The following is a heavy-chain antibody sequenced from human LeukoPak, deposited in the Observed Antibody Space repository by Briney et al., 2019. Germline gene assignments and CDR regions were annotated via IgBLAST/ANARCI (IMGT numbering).Heavy chain of an antibody. D-gene: IGHD3-10*01. Sequence: GGSLRLSCAASGFIFSSYTMNWVRQAPGKGLEWVSSISGTTTTIYYADSVKGRFTISRDNAKKSLYLQINSLRAEDTAVYYCARGWAYYYGSGSWDYWGQGTLVTVSS. J-gene: IGHJ4*02. CDR3: ARGWAYYYGSGSWDY. V-gene: IGHV3-21*01. CDR1: GFIFSSYT. CDR2: ISGTTTTI.